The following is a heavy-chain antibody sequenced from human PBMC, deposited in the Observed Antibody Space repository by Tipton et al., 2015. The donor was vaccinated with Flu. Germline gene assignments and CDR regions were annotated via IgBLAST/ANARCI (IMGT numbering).Heavy chain of an antibody. CDR1: GFSVTINY. V-gene: IGHV3-53*01. CDR3: AKVIPELVAGLDS. CDR2: IYSDGSA. Sequence: SLRLSCAASGFSVTINYMTWVRQAPGKGLEWVSVIYSDGSAYYADSVKGRFTISRDNSKNTLYLQMNSLRAEDTAIYYCAKVIPELVAGLDSWGQGTLVTVSS. J-gene: IGHJ4*02. D-gene: IGHD6-19*01.